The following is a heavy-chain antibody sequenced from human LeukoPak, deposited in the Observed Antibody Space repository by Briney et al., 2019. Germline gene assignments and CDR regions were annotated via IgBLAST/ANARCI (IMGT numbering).Heavy chain of an antibody. D-gene: IGHD4-17*01. CDR3: TSPLDYGDSRGYYYYMDV. CDR1: GFTFSGSA. CDR2: IRSKANSYAT. J-gene: IGHJ6*03. V-gene: IGHV3-73*01. Sequence: PGGSLRLSCAASGFTFSGSAMHWVRQASGKGLEWVGRIRSKANSYATAYAASVKGRFTISRDDSKNAAYLQMSSLKTEDTAVYYCTSPLDYGDSRGYYYYMDVWGKGTTVTVSS.